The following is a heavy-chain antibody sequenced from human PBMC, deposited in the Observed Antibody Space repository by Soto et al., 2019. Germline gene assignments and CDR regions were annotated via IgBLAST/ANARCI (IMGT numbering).Heavy chain of an antibody. CDR3: ATRITVFRLLIHQFAP. CDR1: SGSVNGYY. D-gene: IGHD3-3*01. J-gene: IGHJ5*02. V-gene: IGHV4-34*01. Sequence: SENLSLPYAGSSGSVNGYYWHCIRQPPGQRMEWIGEINHTGGTHYNPSLKSRVTMSVDTSKNQFSLRLSSVTAADTDIYYCATRITVFRLLIHQFAPWGQVTQV. CDR2: INHTGGT.